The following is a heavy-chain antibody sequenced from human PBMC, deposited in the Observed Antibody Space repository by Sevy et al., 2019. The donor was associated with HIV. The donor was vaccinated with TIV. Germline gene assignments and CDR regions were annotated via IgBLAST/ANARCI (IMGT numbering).Heavy chain of an antibody. CDR1: GGSISSYY. Sequence: SETLSLTCTVSGGSISSYYWSWIRHPPGKGLEWIGYIYYSGSTNYNPSLKSRVTISVDTSKNQFSLKLSSVTAADTAVYYCARVEAYYYDSRGAFDIWGQGTMVTVSS. J-gene: IGHJ3*02. D-gene: IGHD3-22*01. V-gene: IGHV4-59*01. CDR2: IYYSGST. CDR3: ARVEAYYYDSRGAFDI.